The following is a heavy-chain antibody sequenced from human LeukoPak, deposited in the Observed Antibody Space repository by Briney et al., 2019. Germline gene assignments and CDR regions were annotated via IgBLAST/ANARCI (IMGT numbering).Heavy chain of an antibody. CDR2: ITPIFGTA. V-gene: IGHV1-69*05. CDR3: ARGPAAISGYYYYYMDV. D-gene: IGHD2-2*01. CDR1: GGTFSSYA. Sequence: SVKVSCKASGGTFSSYAISWVRQAPGQGLEWMGGITPIFGTANYAQKFQGRVTITTDESTSTAYMGLSSLRSEDTAVYYCARGPAAISGYYYYYMDVWGKGTTVTVSS. J-gene: IGHJ6*03.